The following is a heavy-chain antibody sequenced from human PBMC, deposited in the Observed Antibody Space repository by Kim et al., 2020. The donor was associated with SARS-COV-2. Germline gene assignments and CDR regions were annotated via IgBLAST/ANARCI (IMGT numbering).Heavy chain of an antibody. CDR2: VASDGSST. Sequence: GGSLRLSCAASGFTFSNYWMHWVRQAPGKGLVWVSRVASDGSSTSYADPVKGRFTISRDNAKNTLYLQMNSLRAEDTAVYYCASGSSSTTNYGMDVCGQG. V-gene: IGHV3-74*01. CDR1: GFTFSNYW. CDR3: ASGSSSTTNYGMDV. D-gene: IGHD6-6*01. J-gene: IGHJ6*02.